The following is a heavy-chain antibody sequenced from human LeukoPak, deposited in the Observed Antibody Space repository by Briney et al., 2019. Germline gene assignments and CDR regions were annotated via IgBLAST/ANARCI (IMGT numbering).Heavy chain of an antibody. CDR1: GFTFSSYS. CDR3: ARADCSSTRCSYYFDY. D-gene: IGHD2-2*01. Sequence: SGGSLRLSCAASGFTFSSYSMNWVRQAPGKGLEWVSYISSSSSNISYADSVKGRFTISRDNAKKSLYLQMNSLRAEDTAVYYCARADCSSTRCSYYFDYWGQGTLVTVSS. CDR2: ISSSSSNI. V-gene: IGHV3-48*04. J-gene: IGHJ4*02.